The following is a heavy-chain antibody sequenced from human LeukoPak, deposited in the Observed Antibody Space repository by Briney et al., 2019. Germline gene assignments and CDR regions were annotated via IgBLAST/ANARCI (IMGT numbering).Heavy chain of an antibody. CDR1: GFTFSSYG. D-gene: IGHD3-3*01. J-gene: IGHJ3*02. V-gene: IGHV3-33*01. Sequence: GRSLRLSCAASGFTFSSYGMHWVRQAPGKGLEWVAVIWYDGSNKYYADSVKGRFTITRDNSKNTLYLQMNSLRAEDTAVYYCARDPRITIFGVVIKGNAFDIWGQGTMVTVSS. CDR2: IWYDGSNK. CDR3: ARDPRITIFGVVIKGNAFDI.